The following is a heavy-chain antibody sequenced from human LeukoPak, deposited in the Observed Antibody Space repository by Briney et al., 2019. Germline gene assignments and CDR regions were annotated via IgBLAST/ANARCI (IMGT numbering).Heavy chain of an antibody. J-gene: IGHJ4*02. CDR2: ISYDGSNK. Sequence: GSSLRLSCAASGFTFSSYGMHWVSQAPGKGLEGVAVISYDGSNKYYADSVKGRFTISRDNSKNTLYLQMNIRRAEDTAVYYCAKQTWGYGYGFWGRGTLVTVSS. CDR3: AKQTWGYGYGF. V-gene: IGHV3-30*18. D-gene: IGHD5-18*01. CDR1: GFTFSSYG.